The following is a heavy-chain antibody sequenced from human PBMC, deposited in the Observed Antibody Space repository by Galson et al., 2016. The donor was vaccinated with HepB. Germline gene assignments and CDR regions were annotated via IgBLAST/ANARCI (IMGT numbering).Heavy chain of an antibody. CDR1: GLTFRGYG. V-gene: IGHV3-30*03. CDR2: ISDDGSQK. Sequence: SLRLSCAASGLTFRGYGMHWVRQAPGKGLEWVAIISDDGSQKYYADSVKGRFTISRDNAKNSLYLQMNSLRPEDTAVYYCARDLGGYSGYGGNYFGMDVWGQGTTVTVS. D-gene: IGHD5-12*01. J-gene: IGHJ6*02. CDR3: ARDLGGYSGYGGNYFGMDV.